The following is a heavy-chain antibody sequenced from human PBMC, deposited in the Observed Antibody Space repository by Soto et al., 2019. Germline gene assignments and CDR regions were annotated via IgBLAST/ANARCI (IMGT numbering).Heavy chain of an antibody. V-gene: IGHV4-61*01. J-gene: IGHJ6*02. CDR3: ARPLYSYGPMAV. CDR1: GGSVSSGSYY. CDR2: IYYSGST. D-gene: IGHD5-18*01. Sequence: QVQLQESGPGLVKPSETLSLTCTVSGGSVSSGSYYWSWIRQPPGKVLEWIGDIYYSGSTNSNPSPKSRLTISVDTSKNLFALKLSSVTAADTAVYYCARPLYSYGPMAVWRQGGTGTVSS.